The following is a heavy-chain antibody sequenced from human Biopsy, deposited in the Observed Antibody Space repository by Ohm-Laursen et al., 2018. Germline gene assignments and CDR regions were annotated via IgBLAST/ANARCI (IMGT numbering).Heavy chain of an antibody. J-gene: IGHJ4*02. CDR1: GYTFTGDY. CDR2: IDPKTGGT. CDR3: AKDLLEWSVPS. V-gene: IGHV1-2*02. Sequence: SVKVSCKASGYTFTGDYIHWVRQAPGQGLEWMGWIDPKTGGTEYAQKFRGRVTMTRDASINTMYMDLSSLRSDDTAVYYCAKDLLEWSVPSWGQGTLVTVSS. D-gene: IGHD3-3*01.